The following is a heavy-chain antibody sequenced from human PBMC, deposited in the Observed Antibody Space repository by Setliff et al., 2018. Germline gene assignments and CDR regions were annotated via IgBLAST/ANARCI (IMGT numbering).Heavy chain of an antibody. CDR1: GYTFTSYD. J-gene: IGHJ4*02. V-gene: IGHV1-8*01. CDR2: MNPNSGNT. CDR3: ARDIRDRTVASDY. Sequence: ASVKVSCKASGYTFTSYDINWVRQATGQGLEWMGWMNPNSGNTGYAQKFQGRVTMTRNTSISTAYMELSSLRSEDTAVYYCARDIRDRTVASDYWGQGTLVTVSS. D-gene: IGHD4-17*01.